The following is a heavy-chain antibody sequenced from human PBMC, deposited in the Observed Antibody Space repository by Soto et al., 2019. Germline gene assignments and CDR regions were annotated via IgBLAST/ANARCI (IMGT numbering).Heavy chain of an antibody. V-gene: IGHV4-31*03. Sequence: SETLSLTCTVSGGSISSGGYYWSWIRQHPGKGLEWIGYIYYSGSTYYNPYLKSRVTISVDTSKNQFSLNLSSVTAADTAVYYCARDKRGITYYYDSSGFRAFDIWGQGTMVTVSS. D-gene: IGHD3-22*01. CDR3: ARDKRGITYYYDSSGFRAFDI. J-gene: IGHJ3*02. CDR1: GGSISSGGYY. CDR2: IYYSGST.